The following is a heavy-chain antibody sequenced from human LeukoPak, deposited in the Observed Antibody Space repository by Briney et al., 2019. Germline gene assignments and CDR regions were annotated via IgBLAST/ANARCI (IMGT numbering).Heavy chain of an antibody. V-gene: IGHV3-23*01. Sequence: PGGSLRLSCAASGFTFTTYTMSWVRQAPGKGLEWVSSISSSGGNSYYAASVKGRFTISRDNPKNTLYLQMNSLGAEDTAVYYCAKEGAGCGGDCLYYFDYWGQGTLVTVSS. CDR3: AKEGAGCGGDCLYYFDY. J-gene: IGHJ4*02. CDR2: ISSSGGNS. D-gene: IGHD2-21*02. CDR1: GFTFTTYT.